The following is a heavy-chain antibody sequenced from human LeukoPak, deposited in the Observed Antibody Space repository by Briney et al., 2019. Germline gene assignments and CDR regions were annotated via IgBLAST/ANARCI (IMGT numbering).Heavy chain of an antibody. CDR3: AREIAEGFDY. CDR2: IYSGGST. J-gene: IGHJ4*02. Sequence: PGGSLRLSCAASGFTVSSNYMSWVRQAPGKGLEWVSVIYSGGSTYYADSVKGRFTISRDNPKNSLYLQMNSLRAEDTAVYYCAREIAEGFDYWGQGTLVTVSS. CDR1: GFTVSSNY. V-gene: IGHV3-53*01.